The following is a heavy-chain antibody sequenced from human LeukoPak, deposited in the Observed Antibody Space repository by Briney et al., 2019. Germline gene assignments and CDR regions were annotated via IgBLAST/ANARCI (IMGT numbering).Heavy chain of an antibody. Sequence: GASVKVSCKVSGYTLTELSMHWVRRAPGKGLEWMGGFDPEDGETIYAQKFQGRVTMTEDTSTDTAYMELSSLRSEDTAVYYCAKDISGGDCPDYWGQGTLVTVSS. J-gene: IGHJ4*02. CDR3: AKDISGGDCPDY. V-gene: IGHV1-24*01. CDR2: FDPEDGET. D-gene: IGHD2-21*02. CDR1: GYTLTELS.